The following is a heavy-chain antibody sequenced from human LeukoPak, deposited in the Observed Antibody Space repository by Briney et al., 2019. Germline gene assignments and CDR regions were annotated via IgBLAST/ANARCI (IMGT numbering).Heavy chain of an antibody. V-gene: IGHV1-8*01. D-gene: IGHD3-3*01. J-gene: IGHJ6*03. Sequence: ASVKVSCKASGYTFTSYDINWVRQATGQGLEWMGWMNPNSGNTGYAQKFQGRVTITTDESTSTAYMELSSLRSEDTAVYYCARGNPYDFWSVYYYYMDVWGKGTTVTVSS. CDR2: MNPNSGNT. CDR3: ARGNPYDFWSVYYYYMDV. CDR1: GYTFTSYD.